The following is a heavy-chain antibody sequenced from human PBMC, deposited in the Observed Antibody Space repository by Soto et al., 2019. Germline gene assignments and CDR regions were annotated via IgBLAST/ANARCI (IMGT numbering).Heavy chain of an antibody. V-gene: IGHV3-48*03. J-gene: IGHJ6*02. CDR1: GFTFSNYE. CDR3: ARDPAIYSGKFDYGLDG. D-gene: IGHD4-4*01. Sequence: GGSLRLSCAASGFTFSNYEMNWVRQAPGKGLEWVSYIGTRGRTIYYADSVKGRFTISRDNAENSLYLQMNSLRAEDTAVYYCARDPAIYSGKFDYGLDGWGQGTTVTVAS. CDR2: IGTRGRTI.